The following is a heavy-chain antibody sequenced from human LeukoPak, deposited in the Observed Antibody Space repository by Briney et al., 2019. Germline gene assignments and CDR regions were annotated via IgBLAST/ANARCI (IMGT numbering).Heavy chain of an antibody. D-gene: IGHD6-13*01. V-gene: IGHV1-2*02. Sequence: GASVKVSCKASGYTFTGYYMHWVRQAPGQGLEWMGWINPNSGGTNYAQKFQGRVTMTRDTSISTAYLQWSSLKASDTAMYYCARRSHSSSWIDYWGQGTLVTVSS. J-gene: IGHJ4*02. CDR3: ARRSHSSSWIDY. CDR1: GYTFTGYY. CDR2: INPNSGGT.